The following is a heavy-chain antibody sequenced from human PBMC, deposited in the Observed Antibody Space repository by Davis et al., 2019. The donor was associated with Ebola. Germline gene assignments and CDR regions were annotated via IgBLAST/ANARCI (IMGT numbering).Heavy chain of an antibody. J-gene: IGHJ4*02. CDR2: ISWNSGSI. CDR3: AKDGRYCSSTSCIWGYDSSGYFDY. V-gene: IGHV3-9*01. Sequence: PGGSLRLSCAASGFTFDDYAMHWVRQAPGKGLEWVSGISWNSGSIGYADSVKGRFTISRDNAKNSLYLQMNSLRAEDTALYYCAKDGRYCSSTSCIWGYDSSGYFDYWGQGTLVTVSS. CDR1: GFTFDDYA. D-gene: IGHD2-2*01.